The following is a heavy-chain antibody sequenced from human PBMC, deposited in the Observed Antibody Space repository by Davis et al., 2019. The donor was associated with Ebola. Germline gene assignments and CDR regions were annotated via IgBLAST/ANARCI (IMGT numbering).Heavy chain of an antibody. CDR2: IGTAGDT. CDR1: GFTFSSYD. V-gene: IGHV3-13*01. D-gene: IGHD2-15*01. CDR3: ARAARSCYPACGMDV. Sequence: GESLKISCAASGFTFSSYDMHWVRQATGKGLEWVSAIGTAGDTYYPGSVKGRFTISRENAKNSLYLQMNSLRAGDTAVYYCARAARSCYPACGMDVWGQGTTVTVSS. J-gene: IGHJ6*02.